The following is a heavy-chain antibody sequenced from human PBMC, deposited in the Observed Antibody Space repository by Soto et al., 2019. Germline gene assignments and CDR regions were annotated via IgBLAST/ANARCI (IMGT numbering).Heavy chain of an antibody. CDR3: ARGWLTRDTRPL. D-gene: IGHD3-9*01. V-gene: IGHV3-74*01. Sequence: PGGSLRLSCAASGFTFINYRMYWVLQPPGKGLVWVSRLDGEGSSTSYADSVEGRFTISRDNAKSTLYLQMNSLRVEDTAVYYCARGWLTRDTRPLWGQGTLVTVYS. CDR2: LDGEGSST. CDR1: GFTFINYR. J-gene: IGHJ4*02.